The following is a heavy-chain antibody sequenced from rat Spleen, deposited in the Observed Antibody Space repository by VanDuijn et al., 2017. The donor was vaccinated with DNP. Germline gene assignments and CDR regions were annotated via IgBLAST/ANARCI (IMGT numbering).Heavy chain of an antibody. D-gene: IGHD4-3*01. CDR2: ISYDGRSN. CDR3: ASWGIRAYYFDS. CDR1: GFTFSDYY. J-gene: IGHJ2*01. Sequence: EVQLVESGGGVVQPGRSLKLSCAASGFTFSDYYMAWVRQVPTKGLEWVAYISYDGRSNYRGDSVKGRFTISRDNAKSTLYLQMNSLRFEDTATYFCASWGIRAYYFDSWGQGVMVTVSS. V-gene: IGHV5-22*01.